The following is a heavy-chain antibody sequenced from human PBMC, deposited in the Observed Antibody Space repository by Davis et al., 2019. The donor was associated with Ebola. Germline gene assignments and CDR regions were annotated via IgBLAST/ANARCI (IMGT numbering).Heavy chain of an antibody. Sequence: GGSLRLSCAASKFTLSSYWMSWVRQAPGKGLEWVANIKQDGSEKYYVDSVKGRFTISRDNAKNSLYLQMNSLRAEDTAVYYCARDWRFLEWFAFDYWGQGTLVTVSS. CDR3: ARDWRFLEWFAFDY. J-gene: IGHJ4*02. CDR1: KFTLSSYW. CDR2: IKQDGSEK. V-gene: IGHV3-7*03. D-gene: IGHD3-3*01.